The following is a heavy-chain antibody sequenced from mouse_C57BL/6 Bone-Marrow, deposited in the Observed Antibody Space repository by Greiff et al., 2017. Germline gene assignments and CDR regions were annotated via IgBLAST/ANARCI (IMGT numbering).Heavy chain of an antibody. J-gene: IGHJ3*01. V-gene: IGHV5-6*02. CDR1: GFTFSSYG. CDR3: ATRRAWFAY. CDR2: IRSGGSYP. Sequence: EVKLVESGGDLVKPGGSLKLSCAASGFTFSSYGMSWVRPTPDKRLDWVATIRSGGSYPYYPDSVKGRFTISRDNAKNTLYLQMSSRKSEDTAMYYFATRRAWFAYWGQGTLVTVSA.